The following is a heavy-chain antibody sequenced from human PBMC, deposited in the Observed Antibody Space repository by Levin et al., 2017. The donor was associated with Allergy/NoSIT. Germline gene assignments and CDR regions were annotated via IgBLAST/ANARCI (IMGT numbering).Heavy chain of an antibody. CDR2: IFYSGTT. D-gene: IGHD4-17*01. Sequence: SPTLSLPCSVSGGSVSSGSYYWSWIRQPPGKGLEWIGYIFYSGTTNYNLSLKSRVTILVDTSKNQFSLKLSSVTAADTAVYYCAREGHYGDYFDYWGQGTLVTVSS. CDR1: GGSVSSGSYY. J-gene: IGHJ4*02. V-gene: IGHV4-61*01. CDR3: AREGHYGDYFDY.